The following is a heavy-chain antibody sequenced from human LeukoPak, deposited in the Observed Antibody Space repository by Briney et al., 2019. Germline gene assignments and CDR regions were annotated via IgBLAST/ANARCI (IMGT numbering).Heavy chain of an antibody. CDR3: AKDQQVLRYFDWSMGDYFDY. CDR1: GFTFSSYA. Sequence: GASLRLSCAASGFTFSSYAMSWVRQAPGKGREGVSAISGSGGSTYYADSVKGRFTISRDNSKNTLYLQMNSLRAEDTAVYYCAKDQQVLRYFDWSMGDYFDYWGQGTLVTVPS. V-gene: IGHV3-23*01. CDR2: ISGSGGST. D-gene: IGHD3-9*01. J-gene: IGHJ4*02.